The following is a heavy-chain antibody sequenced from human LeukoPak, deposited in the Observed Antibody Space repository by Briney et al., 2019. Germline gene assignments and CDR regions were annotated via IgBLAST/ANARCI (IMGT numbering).Heavy chain of an antibody. CDR1: GGTFSSYT. CDR3: ASNDVAAAGPSPQFDY. V-gene: IGHV1-69*05. Sequence: ASVKVSCKASGGTFSSYTISWVRQAPGQGLEWMGGIIPIFGTANYAQKFQGRVTITTDTSTSTAYMELRSLRSDDTAVYYCASNDVAAAGPSPQFDYWGQGTLVTVSS. CDR2: IIPIFGTA. D-gene: IGHD6-13*01. J-gene: IGHJ4*02.